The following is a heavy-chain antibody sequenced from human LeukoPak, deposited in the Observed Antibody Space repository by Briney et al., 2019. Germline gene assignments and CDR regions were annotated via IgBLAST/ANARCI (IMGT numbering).Heavy chain of an antibody. CDR2: INHSGST. J-gene: IGHJ4*02. Sequence: SETLSLTCAVYGGSFSGYYWSWIRQPPGKGLEWIGEINHSGSTNYNPSLKSRVTISVDTSKNQFSLKLSSVTAADTAVYYCARGHGVLWFGELLYARPPSYYFDYWGQGTLVTVSS. CDR1: GGSFSGYY. D-gene: IGHD3-10*01. V-gene: IGHV4-34*01. CDR3: ARGHGVLWFGELLYARPPSYYFDY.